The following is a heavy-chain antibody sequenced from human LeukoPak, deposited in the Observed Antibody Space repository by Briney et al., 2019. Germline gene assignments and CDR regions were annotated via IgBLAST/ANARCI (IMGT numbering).Heavy chain of an antibody. V-gene: IGHV4-34*01. CDR3: ARRAGYSSSWTDY. CDR1: GGSFSGYY. D-gene: IGHD6-13*01. J-gene: IGHJ4*02. Sequence: SETLSLTCAVYGGSFSGYYWSWIRQPPGKGLEWIGEINHSGSTNYNPSLKSRATISVDTSKNQFSLKLSSVTAADTAVYYCARRAGYSSSWTDYWGQGTLVTVSS. CDR2: INHSGST.